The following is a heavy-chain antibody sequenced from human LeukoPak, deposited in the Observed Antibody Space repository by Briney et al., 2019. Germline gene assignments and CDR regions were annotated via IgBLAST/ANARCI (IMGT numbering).Heavy chain of an antibody. CDR2: IKQDGSEK. V-gene: IGHV3-7*01. Sequence: GGSLRLSCAASGFTFSSYWMSWVRQAPGKGLEWVANIKQDGSEKYYVDSVKGRFTISRDNAKNSLYLQMNSLRAEDTAVYYCARDPYDSSAYGAFDIWGQGTMVTVSS. D-gene: IGHD3-22*01. CDR1: GFTFSSYW. CDR3: ARDPYDSSAYGAFDI. J-gene: IGHJ3*02.